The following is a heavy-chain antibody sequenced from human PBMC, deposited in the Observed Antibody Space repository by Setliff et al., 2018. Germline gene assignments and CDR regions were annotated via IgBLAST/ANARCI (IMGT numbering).Heavy chain of an antibody. V-gene: IGHV4-59*01. CDR2: IYYNGDT. J-gene: IGHJ2*01. Sequence: SETLSLTCSVSGGSISGYYWNWLRQTPGKGLEWVGHIYYNGDTKYNPSLQSRVTMSVDTSKNQFSLKLTPVTAADTAVYYCVRGGSSVWAWYFDLWGRGTLVTVSS. D-gene: IGHD3-16*01. CDR1: GGSISGYY. CDR3: VRGGSSVWAWYFDL.